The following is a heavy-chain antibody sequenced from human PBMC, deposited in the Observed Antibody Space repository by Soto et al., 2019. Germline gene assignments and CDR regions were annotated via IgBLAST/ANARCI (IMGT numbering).Heavy chain of an antibody. CDR2: INHRRST. CDR3: ARGVRLKSSSSWTLDY. D-gene: IGHD6-13*01. CDR1: GGSFRGYY. J-gene: IGHJ4*02. V-gene: IGHV4-34*01. Sequence: SETLSLTCTVYGGSFRGYYWSWGRQPPGKGLEWIGEINHRRSTNYHPPLKRRVTISVDTSKNQFSLKLSSVTAADTAVYYCARGVRLKSSSSWTLDYWGQGTLVTVAS.